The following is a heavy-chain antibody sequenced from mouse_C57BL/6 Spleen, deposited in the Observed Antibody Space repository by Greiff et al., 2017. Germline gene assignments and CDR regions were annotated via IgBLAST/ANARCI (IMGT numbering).Heavy chain of an antibody. J-gene: IGHJ3*01. V-gene: IGHV10-1*01. Sequence: EVQLVESGGGLVQPKGSLKLSCAASGFSFTTYAMTWVRHAPGTCLEWVARIRSKSNNYATYYADSVKERFTISRDDSESMLYLQMNNLKTEDTAMYYCVTPTDWGQGTLVSVSA. CDR1: GFSFTTYA. CDR3: VTPTD. CDR2: IRSKSNNYAT.